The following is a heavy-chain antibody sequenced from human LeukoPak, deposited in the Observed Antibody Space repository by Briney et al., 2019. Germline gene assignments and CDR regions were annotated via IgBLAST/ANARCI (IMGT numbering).Heavy chain of an antibody. CDR3: ASIIGTTGTAFDI. D-gene: IGHD1-20*01. V-gene: IGHV1-3*01. CDR2: INAGNGNT. J-gene: IGHJ3*02. Sequence: WINAGNGNTKYSQKFQGRVTITRDTSASTAYMELSSLRSEDTAVYYCASIIGTTGTAFDIWGQGTMVTVSS.